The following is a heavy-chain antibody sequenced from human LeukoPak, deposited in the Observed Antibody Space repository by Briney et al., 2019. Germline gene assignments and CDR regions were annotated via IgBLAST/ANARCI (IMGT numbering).Heavy chain of an antibody. Sequence: SETLSLTCAVYGGSFSGYYWSWIRQPPGKGLEWIGEINHSGSTNYNPSLKSRVTISVDTSKNQFSLKLSSVTAADTAVYYCALMVLGTTPGTDYWGQGTLVTVSS. CDR3: ALMVLGTTPGTDY. J-gene: IGHJ4*02. CDR1: GGSFSGYY. D-gene: IGHD1-1*01. CDR2: INHSGST. V-gene: IGHV4-34*01.